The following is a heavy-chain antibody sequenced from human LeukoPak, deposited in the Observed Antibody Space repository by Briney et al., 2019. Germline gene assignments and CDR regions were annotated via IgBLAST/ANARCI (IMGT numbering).Heavy chain of an antibody. J-gene: IGHJ4*02. V-gene: IGHV3-53*01. D-gene: IGHD4/OR15-4a*01. CDR3: VRGVEPLGAKTVAY. CDR1: GFTVINND. Sequence: GGSLRLSCAASGFTVINNDMTWVRQAPGKGLEWVSVLYSDGNTKYADSVQGRFTISRDNSKNTLYLEMNSLSPDDTAVYYCVRGVEPLGAKTVAYWGQGTLVTVSS. CDR2: LYSDGNT.